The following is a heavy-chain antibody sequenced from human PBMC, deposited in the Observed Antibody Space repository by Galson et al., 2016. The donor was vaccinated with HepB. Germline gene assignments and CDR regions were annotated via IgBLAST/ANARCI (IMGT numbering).Heavy chain of an antibody. CDR3: ARDHRTGGVCYSSPWYYGMDV. J-gene: IGHJ6*02. CDR2: ISYSGST. V-gene: IGHV4-31*03. CDR1: GGSISSGYYY. D-gene: IGHD2-8*02. Sequence: TLSLTCTVSGGSISSGYYYWSWIRQLPGKGLEWIGYISYSGSTDYNPSLQSRVTISADTSKNQFSLKLTSVTAADTAVYYCARDHRTGGVCYSSPWYYGMDVWGQGTTVTVSS.